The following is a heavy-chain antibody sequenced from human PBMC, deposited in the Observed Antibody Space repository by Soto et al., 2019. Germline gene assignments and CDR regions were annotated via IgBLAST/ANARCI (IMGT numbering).Heavy chain of an antibody. Sequence: SETLSLTCTVSGGSVTNSSYYWGWIRQSPGKGLEWIGSVYYRGRSYSKASVKSRVTISVDASKNRFSLSSNSVTASDTAVYFCVSQRTTVPTQAYFDYWGPGALVTVSS. D-gene: IGHD4-17*01. CDR1: GGSVTNSSYY. V-gene: IGHV4-39*01. J-gene: IGHJ4*02. CDR3: VSQRTTVPTQAYFDY. CDR2: VYYRGRS.